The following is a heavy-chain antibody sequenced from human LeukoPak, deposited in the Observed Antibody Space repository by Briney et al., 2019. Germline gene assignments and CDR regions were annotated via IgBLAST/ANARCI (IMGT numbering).Heavy chain of an antibody. CDR3: ARVPGITGTTTPVGWFDP. Sequence: ASVKVSCKASGYTLTGYYMHWVRQAPGQGLEWMGWINPNSGGTNYAQKFQGRVTMTRDTSISTAYMELSRLRSDDTAVYYCARVPGITGTTTPVGWFDPWGQGTLVTVSS. CDR2: INPNSGGT. J-gene: IGHJ5*02. CDR1: GYTLTGYY. V-gene: IGHV1-2*02. D-gene: IGHD1-7*01.